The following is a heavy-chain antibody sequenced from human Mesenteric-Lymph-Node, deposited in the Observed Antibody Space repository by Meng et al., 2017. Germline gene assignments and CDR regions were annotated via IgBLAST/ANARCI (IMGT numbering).Heavy chain of an antibody. CDR1: GDSISSSNW. D-gene: IGHD3-3*01. Sequence: QLQLQESGPGLVKPSETLSLTCTVSGDSISSSNWWNWLRQPPGKGLEWIGEIFHSGRTNFSPSLKSRVTISVDKSKNQFSLTLSSVTAADTAVYYCARGVGDIRVGFDHWGQGILVTVSS. CDR2: IFHSGRT. CDR3: ARGVGDIRVGFDH. V-gene: IGHV4-4*02. J-gene: IGHJ4*02.